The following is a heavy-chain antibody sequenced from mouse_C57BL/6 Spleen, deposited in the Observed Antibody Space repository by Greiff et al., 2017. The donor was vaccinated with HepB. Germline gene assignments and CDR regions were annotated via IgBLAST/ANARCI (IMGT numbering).Heavy chain of an antibody. V-gene: IGHV1-26*01. CDR3: ARGLVDGDYAMDY. CDR2: INPNNGGT. D-gene: IGHD1-1*01. Sequence: EVQLQQSGPELVKPGASVKISCKASGYTFTDYYMNWVKQSHGKSLEWIGDINPNNGGTSYNQKFKGKATLTVDKSSSTAYMELRSLTSEDSAVYYCARGLVDGDYAMDYWGQGTSVTVSS. J-gene: IGHJ4*01. CDR1: GYTFTDYY.